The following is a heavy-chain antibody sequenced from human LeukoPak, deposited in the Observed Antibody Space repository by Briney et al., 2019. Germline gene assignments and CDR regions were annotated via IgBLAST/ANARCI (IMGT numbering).Heavy chain of an antibody. CDR1: GFTFSSYA. D-gene: IGHD3-10*01. Sequence: GGSLRLSCAASGFTFSSYAMHWVRQAPGKGLEWVAVISYDGSNKYYADSVKGRFTISRDNSKNTLYLQMTSLRAEDTALYYCAKARGVAADNYGLDVWGQGTTVTVSS. CDR2: ISYDGSNK. CDR3: AKARGVAADNYGLDV. J-gene: IGHJ6*02. V-gene: IGHV3-30-3*01.